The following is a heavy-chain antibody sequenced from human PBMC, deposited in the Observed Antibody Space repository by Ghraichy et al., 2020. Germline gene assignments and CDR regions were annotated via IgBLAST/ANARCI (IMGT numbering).Heavy chain of an antibody. D-gene: IGHD3-10*01. CDR1: GFTFSSAW. J-gene: IGHJ4*02. Sequence: GGSLRLSCAASGFTFSSAWMSWVRQPPGKGLEWVGRIRNKTDGGTADYSAPVKGRFTISRDDSENTLYLQMNSLKTEDTAVYYCTCRTFHSGEDYWGQGALVTVSS. CDR2: IRNKTDGGTA. CDR3: TCRTFHSGEDY. V-gene: IGHV3-15*01.